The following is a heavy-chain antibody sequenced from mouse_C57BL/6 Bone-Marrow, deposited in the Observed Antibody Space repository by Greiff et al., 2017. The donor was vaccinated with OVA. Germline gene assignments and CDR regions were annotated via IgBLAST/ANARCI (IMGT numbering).Heavy chain of an antibody. V-gene: IGHV5-6*01. D-gene: IGHD2-4*01. J-gene: IGHJ3*01. CDR1: GFTFSSYG. Sequence: EVKLVESGGDLVKPGGSLKLSCAASGFTFSSYGMSWVRPTPDKRLAWVATISSGGSYTYYPDSVKGRFPISRDNAKNTLYLQMSSLKSEDTAMYYCARLYDYDWFAYWGQGTLVTVSA. CDR3: ARLYDYDWFAY. CDR2: ISSGGSYT.